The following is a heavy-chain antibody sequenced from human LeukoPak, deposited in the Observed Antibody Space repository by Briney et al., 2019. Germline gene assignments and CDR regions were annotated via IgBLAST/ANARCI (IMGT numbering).Heavy chain of an antibody. Sequence: GGSLRLSCAASGFAFSSYAMNWVRQAPGKGLEWVSLITGDSGTIYYVDSMKGRFTISRDNAKNSLYLQIDNLRAEDTAVYYCARDRMGGSFDYWGQGTPVTVSS. J-gene: IGHJ4*02. D-gene: IGHD2-15*01. CDR1: GFAFSSYA. V-gene: IGHV3-48*01. CDR2: ITGDSGTI. CDR3: ARDRMGGSFDY.